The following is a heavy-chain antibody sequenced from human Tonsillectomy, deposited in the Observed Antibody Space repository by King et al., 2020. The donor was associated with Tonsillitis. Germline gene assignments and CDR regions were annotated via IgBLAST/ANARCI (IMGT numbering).Heavy chain of an antibody. Sequence: QLVQSGAEVKKPGASVKVSCKASGYTFTSYDINWVRQATGQGLEWMGWMNPNSGNTGYAQKFQGRVSMTRNSSISTAYMELSSLRSEDTAVYYCARGHTTMVTRGYYYCGLDVWGQGTTVTVSS. D-gene: IGHD5-18*01. CDR1: GYTFTSYD. J-gene: IGHJ6*02. CDR3: ARGHTTMVTRGYYYCGLDV. CDR2: MNPNSGNT. V-gene: IGHV1-8*01.